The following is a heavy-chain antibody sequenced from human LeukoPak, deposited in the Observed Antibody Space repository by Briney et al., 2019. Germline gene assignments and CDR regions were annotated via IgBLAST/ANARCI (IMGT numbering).Heavy chain of an antibody. CDR1: SYSINSNYY. D-gene: IGHD6-19*01. CDR3: ARGSHPVTGTLGGYFDP. CDR2: IYHTGST. V-gene: IGHV4-38-2*02. J-gene: IGHJ4*02. Sequence: SETLSLTCSVSSYSINSNYYWGWIRQSPGQGLEWIGSIYHTGSTYYNPSLKSRVTISLDASNKQFSLRLSSVTAADTAVYYCARGSHPVTGTLGGYFDPGGQGTLVTVSS.